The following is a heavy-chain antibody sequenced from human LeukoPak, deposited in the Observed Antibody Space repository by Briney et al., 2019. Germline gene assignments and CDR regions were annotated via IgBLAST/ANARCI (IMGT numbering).Heavy chain of an antibody. J-gene: IGHJ6*02. CDR1: GFTFGDYA. CDR2: IRSKAYGGTT. Sequence: PGGSLRLSCTASGFTFGDYAMSWFRQAPGKGLEWVGFIRSKAYGGTTEYAASVKGRFTISRDDSKSIAYLQMNSLKTEDTAVYYCTRGGSSSFLPYYYYGMDVWGQGTTVTVSS. V-gene: IGHV3-49*03. CDR3: TRGGSSSFLPYYYYGMDV. D-gene: IGHD6-13*01.